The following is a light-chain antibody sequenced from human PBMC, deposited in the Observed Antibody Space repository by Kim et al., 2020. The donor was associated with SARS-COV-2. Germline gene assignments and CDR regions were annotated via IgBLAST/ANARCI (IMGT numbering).Light chain of an antibody. V-gene: IGKV3-20*01. CDR3: QQYDTSPKFT. CDR2: AAS. Sequence: EIVLTQSPGTLSLSPGDGATLSCRASQSVSSNYLAWYQQKPGQAPRLLIYAASSRATGIPDRFSGSGSGTDFTLTISRLEPEDFAVYYCQQYDTSPKFTFGPGTKVDIK. J-gene: IGKJ3*01. CDR1: QSVSSNY.